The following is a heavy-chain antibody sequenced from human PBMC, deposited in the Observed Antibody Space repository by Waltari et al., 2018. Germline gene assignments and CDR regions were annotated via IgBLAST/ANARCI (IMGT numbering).Heavy chain of an antibody. CDR2: LTGSGETT. Sequence: EVQLLESGGGLVQPGGSLRLSCAASGFTFRSYVMGGVRQAPGKGLEWVSALTGSGETTFYADSVKGRFTISRDNSKNTLSLQMTSLRAEDTAMYYCAVVDILTGYQWGYFDHWGQGALVTVSS. J-gene: IGHJ4*02. V-gene: IGHV3-23*01. D-gene: IGHD3-9*01. CDR1: GFTFRSYV. CDR3: AVVDILTGYQWGYFDH.